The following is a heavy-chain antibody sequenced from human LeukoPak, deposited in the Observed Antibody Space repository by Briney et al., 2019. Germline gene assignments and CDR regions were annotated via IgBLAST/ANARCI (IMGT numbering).Heavy chain of an antibody. J-gene: IGHJ3*02. CDR2: ISESGGST. CDR3: AKGNAAFDI. V-gene: IGHV3-23*01. Sequence: GGSLRLSCAASEFTFTNHAMSWVRQAPGKGLEWVSSISESGGSTYYADSGKGRFTISRDNSKNTLYLQMNSLRVEDTAVYYCAKGNAAFDIWGQGTMVIVSS. D-gene: IGHD1-1*01. CDR1: EFTFTNHA.